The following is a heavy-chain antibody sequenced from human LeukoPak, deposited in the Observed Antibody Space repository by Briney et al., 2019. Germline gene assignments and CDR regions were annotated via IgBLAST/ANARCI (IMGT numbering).Heavy chain of an antibody. CDR2: INPNSGGT. J-gene: IGHJ5*02. D-gene: IGHD2-2*01. CDR1: GYTFTGYY. V-gene: IGHV1-2*02. CDR3: ARSSDIVVAPAVPSWFDP. Sequence: ASVKVSCKASGYTFTGYYMHWVRQAPGQGLEWMGWINPNSGGTNYAEKFQGRVTMTRDTSISTAYMELSRLRSDDTAVYYCARSSDIVVAPAVPSWFDPWGQGTLVTVSS.